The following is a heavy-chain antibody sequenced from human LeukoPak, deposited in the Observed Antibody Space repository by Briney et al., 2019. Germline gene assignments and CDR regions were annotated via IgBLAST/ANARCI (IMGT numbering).Heavy chain of an antibody. J-gene: IGHJ4*02. CDR1: GYTLTGYC. Sequence: GASVKVSCKASGYTLTGYCMHWVRQAPGQGLEWLGWINTKSGATNYAQNFQGRVTMTRDTSMSTTYMELKRLRSDDTAVYYCAKDISTFSVSWSWVSNNLFDYWGQGTLVTVSS. D-gene: IGHD2/OR15-2a*01. CDR2: INTKSGAT. CDR3: AKDISTFSVSWSWVSNNLFDY. V-gene: IGHV1-2*02.